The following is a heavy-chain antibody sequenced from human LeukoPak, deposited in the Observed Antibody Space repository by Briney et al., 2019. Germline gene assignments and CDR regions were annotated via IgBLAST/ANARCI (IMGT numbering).Heavy chain of an antibody. CDR3: ATGTTSGFSAFDI. V-gene: IGHV1-2*06. Sequence: ASVKVSCKASGYTFTGYYMHWVRQAPGQGLEWMGRTNPNSGGTNYAQKFQGRVTMTRDTSISTAYMELSRLRSDDTAVYYCATGTTSGFSAFDIWGQGTMVTVSS. D-gene: IGHD1-1*01. CDR2: TNPNSGGT. CDR1: GYTFTGYY. J-gene: IGHJ3*02.